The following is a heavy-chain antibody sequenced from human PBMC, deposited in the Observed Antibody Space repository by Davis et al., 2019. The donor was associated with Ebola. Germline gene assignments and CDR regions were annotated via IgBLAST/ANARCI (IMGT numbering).Heavy chain of an antibody. CDR2: IYSNGVT. CDR1: GGSITNYY. J-gene: IGHJ1*01. V-gene: IGHV4-4*07. D-gene: IGHD1-1*01. CDR3: ARGGRSMTTAALFQH. Sequence: SETLSLTCTVSGGSITNYYWNWIRQPAGKGLEWIGRIYSNGVTNYNPSLKSRVTMSVDTSKNQFSLKLNSVTAADTAVYYCARGGRSMTTAALFQHWGQGTLVTVSS.